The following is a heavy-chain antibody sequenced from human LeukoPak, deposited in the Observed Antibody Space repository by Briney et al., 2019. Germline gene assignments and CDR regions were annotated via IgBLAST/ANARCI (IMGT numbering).Heavy chain of an antibody. D-gene: IGHD1-14*01. Sequence: GGSLRLSCAASRFTFSSYAMNGVRQAPGKGLEWVSSISGSGVSTYYADSVKGRFTISRDNSKNTLYLQMNSLRAEDTAVYYCAKPARTDYADYWGQGTLVTVSS. J-gene: IGHJ4*02. V-gene: IGHV3-23*01. CDR1: RFTFSSYA. CDR3: AKPARTDYADY. CDR2: ISGSGVST.